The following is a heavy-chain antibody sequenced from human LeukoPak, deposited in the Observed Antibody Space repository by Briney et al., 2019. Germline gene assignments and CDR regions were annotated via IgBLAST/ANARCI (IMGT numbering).Heavy chain of an antibody. D-gene: IGHD3-10*01. CDR2: IYYSGST. CDR1: GGSISSSSYY. V-gene: IGHV4-39*01. CDR3: ARHLYYGSGSYYCYYMDV. Sequence: SETLSLTCTVSGGSISSSSYYWGWIRQPPGKGLEWIGSIYYSGSTYYNPSLKSRVTISVDTSKNQFSLKLSSVTAADTAVYYCARHLYYGSGSYYCYYMDVWGKGTTVTVSS. J-gene: IGHJ6*03.